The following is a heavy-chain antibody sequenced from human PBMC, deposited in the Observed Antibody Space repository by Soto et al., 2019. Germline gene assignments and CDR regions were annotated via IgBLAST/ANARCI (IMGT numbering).Heavy chain of an antibody. CDR3: ARDLGEVYAT. CDR1: GFTFSSST. J-gene: IGHJ5*02. V-gene: IGHV3-21*01. Sequence: EVQLVESGGGLVKPGGSLRLSCAGSGFTFSSSTMTWVRQAPGKGLEWVSSISSSSSYIYQPDSLKGRFTISRDNAKNSVFLQMSSLRAEDTVVYYCARDLGEVYATWGQGTLVTVSS. CDR2: ISSSSSYI. D-gene: IGHD2-8*01.